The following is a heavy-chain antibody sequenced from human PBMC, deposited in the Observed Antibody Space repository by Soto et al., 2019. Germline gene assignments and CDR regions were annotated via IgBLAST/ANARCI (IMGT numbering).Heavy chain of an antibody. CDR1: GYTFTTYG. CDR2: ISTFNGNT. Sequence: QVQLVQSGGEVKKPGASVKVSCTVSGYTFTTYGISWVRQAPGQGLEWMGWISTFNGNTHYAQKFQDRVIITADTSTSTAFLELKSLRSDDTAIYYCVRATGGYSPADFDVWGRGALVAVSS. CDR3: VRATGGYSPADFDV. V-gene: IGHV1-18*01. J-gene: IGHJ4*02. D-gene: IGHD5-18*01.